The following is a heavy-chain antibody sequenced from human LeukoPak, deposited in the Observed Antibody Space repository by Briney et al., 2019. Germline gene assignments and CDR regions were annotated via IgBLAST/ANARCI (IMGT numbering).Heavy chain of an antibody. D-gene: IGHD6-19*01. V-gene: IGHV4-59*01. Sequence: SETLSLTCTVSGGSISSYYWSWIRQPPGKGLEWIGYIYYSGSTNYNPSLKSRVTISVDTSKNQFSLKLSFVTAADTAVYYCARGALGSSGWNYYYYYMDVWGKGTTVTVSS. CDR1: GGSISSYY. CDR2: IYYSGST. CDR3: ARGALGSSGWNYYYYYMDV. J-gene: IGHJ6*03.